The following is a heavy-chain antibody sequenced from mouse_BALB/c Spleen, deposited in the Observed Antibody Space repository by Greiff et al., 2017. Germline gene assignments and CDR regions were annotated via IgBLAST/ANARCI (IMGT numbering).Heavy chain of an antibody. CDR3: AREGSYYDYPWFAY. D-gene: IGHD2-4*01. CDR2: IRNKANGYTT. V-gene: IGHV7-3*02. Sequence: DVKLVESGGGLVQPGGSLRLSCATSGFTFTDYYMSWVRQPPGKALEWLGFIRNKANGYTTEYSASVKGRFTISRDNSQSILYLQMNTLRAEDSATYYCAREGSYYDYPWFAYWGQGTLVTVSA. J-gene: IGHJ3*01. CDR1: GFTFTDYY.